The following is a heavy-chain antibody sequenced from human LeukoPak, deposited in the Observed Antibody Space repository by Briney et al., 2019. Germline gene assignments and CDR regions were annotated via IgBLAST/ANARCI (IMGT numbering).Heavy chain of an antibody. J-gene: IGHJ6*03. V-gene: IGHV1-69*13. CDR3: AIERGFTYYYGSGRYYYYMEV. CDR2: IIPIFGTA. CDR1: GGTFSSYA. D-gene: IGHD3-10*01. Sequence: SVKVSCKASGGTFSSYAISWVRQAPGQGLEWMGGIIPIFGTANYAQKFQGRVTITADESTSTAYMELSSLRSEDTAVYYCAIERGFTYYYGSGRYYYYMEVWGKGTTVTVSS.